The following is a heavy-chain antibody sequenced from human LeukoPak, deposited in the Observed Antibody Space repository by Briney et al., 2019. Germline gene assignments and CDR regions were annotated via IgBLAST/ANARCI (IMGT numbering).Heavy chain of an antibody. V-gene: IGHV3-21*01. J-gene: IGHJ4*02. CDR2: ISSSSSYI. Sequence: GGSLRLSCAASGLTFSSYSMNWVRQAPGKGLEWVSSISSSSSYIYYADSVKGRFTISRDNAKNSLYLQMNSLRAEDTAVYYCARDKGRVRGDIMTAGSFDYWGQGTLVTVSS. D-gene: IGHD3-10*01. CDR3: ARDKGRVRGDIMTAGSFDY. CDR1: GLTFSSYS.